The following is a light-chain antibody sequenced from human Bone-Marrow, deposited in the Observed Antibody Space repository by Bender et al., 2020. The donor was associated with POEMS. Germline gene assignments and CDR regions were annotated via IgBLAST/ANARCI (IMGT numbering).Light chain of an antibody. J-gene: IGLJ1*01. CDR2: QDN. Sequence: SYDLTQPPSVSVSAGQTATVTCSGDQLGNKYVSWYQLKAGQSPVLVVYQDNRRPSGIPDRFSGATSGTTATLTISGAQPMDEAEYYCQTWDSATGIFGTGTTVTVL. CDR3: QTWDSATGI. V-gene: IGLV3-1*01. CDR1: QLGNKY.